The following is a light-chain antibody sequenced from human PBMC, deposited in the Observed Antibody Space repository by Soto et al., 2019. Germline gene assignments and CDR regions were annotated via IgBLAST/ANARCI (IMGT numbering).Light chain of an antibody. CDR3: SSYSSSTTLDVV. J-gene: IGLJ2*01. V-gene: IGLV2-14*01. CDR1: SSDVGGHNY. CDR2: EVT. Sequence: QSALTQPASVSGSPGQSITISCTGTSSDVGGHNYVSWYQQHPGTAPKLMIYEVTNRPSGVSNRFSGSKSGNTASLTISGLHAEDEADYYCSSYSSSTTLDVVFGGGTKVPVL.